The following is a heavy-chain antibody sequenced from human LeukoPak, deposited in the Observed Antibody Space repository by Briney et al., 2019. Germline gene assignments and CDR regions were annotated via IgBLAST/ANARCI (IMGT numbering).Heavy chain of an antibody. CDR2: INHSGST. V-gene: IGHV4-34*01. CDR3: ARGLNYYGSGSYYGRRSQTDFDY. Sequence: SETLSLTCAVYGGSFSGYYWSWIRQPPGKGLEWIGEINHSGSTNYNPSLKSRVTISVDTSKNQFSLKLSSVTAADTAVYYCARGLNYYGSGSYYGRRSQTDFDYWGQGTLVTVSS. CDR1: GGSFSGYY. D-gene: IGHD3-10*01. J-gene: IGHJ4*02.